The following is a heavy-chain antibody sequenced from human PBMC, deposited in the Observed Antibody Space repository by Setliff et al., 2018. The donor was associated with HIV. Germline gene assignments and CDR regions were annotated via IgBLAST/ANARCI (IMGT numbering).Heavy chain of an antibody. CDR3: ARLGPYMYYFDY. V-gene: IGHV4-34*01. J-gene: IGHJ4*02. Sequence: PSETLSLTCAVYGRSLSIYFWTWIRQSPGKGLEWIGSIYYSGSTYYNPSLKSRVTISVDTSKNQFSLKLSSVTAADTAVYYCARLGPYMYYFDYWGQGTLVTSPQ. CDR1: GRSLSIYF. D-gene: IGHD1-1*01. CDR2: IYYSGST.